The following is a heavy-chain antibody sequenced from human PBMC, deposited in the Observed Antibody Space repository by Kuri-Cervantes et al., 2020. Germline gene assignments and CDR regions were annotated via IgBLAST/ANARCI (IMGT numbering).Heavy chain of an antibody. Sequence: ASVKVSCKASGYTFTSYAMHWVRQAPGQRLEWMGWINAGNGNTKYSQKFQGRVTITRDTSASTAYMELSSLRSEDTAVYYCARDRQLVRYYYYYGMDVWGQGTTVTVSS. CDR2: INAGNGNT. CDR3: ARDRQLVRYYYYYGMDV. D-gene: IGHD6-13*01. CDR1: GYTFTSYA. J-gene: IGHJ6*02. V-gene: IGHV1-3*01.